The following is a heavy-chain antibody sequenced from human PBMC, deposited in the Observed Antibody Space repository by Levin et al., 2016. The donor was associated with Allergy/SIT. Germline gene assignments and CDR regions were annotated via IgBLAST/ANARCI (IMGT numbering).Heavy chain of an antibody. J-gene: IGHJ5*02. CDR3: AREVKDTAIQNWFDA. CDR1: GASVSSGRYY. CDR2: IFSTGST. V-gene: IGHV4-31*03. Sequence: SETLSLTCTVSGASVSSGRYYWTWIRQHPVKGLEWIGYIFSTGSTYYNPSLKSRVSMSLDTSKNHFSLTLSSVTAADTAVYFCAREVKDTAIQNWFDAWGQGTLVTVSS. D-gene: IGHD5-18*01.